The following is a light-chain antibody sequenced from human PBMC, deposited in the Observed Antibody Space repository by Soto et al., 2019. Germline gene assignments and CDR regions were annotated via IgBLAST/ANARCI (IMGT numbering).Light chain of an antibody. Sequence: QSALTQPASVSGSPGQSITICCSGTSSDVGGYNYVSWYQQHPGKAPKLMIYEVSNRPSGVSNRFSGSKSGNTASLTISGLQAEDEADYYCSSYTSSSFVVFGGGTKLTVL. CDR1: SSDVGGYNY. CDR3: SSYTSSSFVV. J-gene: IGLJ2*01. V-gene: IGLV2-14*01. CDR2: EVS.